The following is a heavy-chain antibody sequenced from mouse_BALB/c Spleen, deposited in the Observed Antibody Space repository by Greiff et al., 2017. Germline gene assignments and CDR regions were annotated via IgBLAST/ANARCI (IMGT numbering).Heavy chain of an antibody. V-gene: IGHV5-4*02. CDR2: ISDGGSYT. J-gene: IGHJ4*01. CDR3: ARGYAMDY. Sequence: EVQLQESGGGLVKPGGSLKLSCAASGFTFSDYYMYWVRQTPEKRLEWVATISDGGSYTYYPDSVKGRFTISRDNAKNNLYLQMSSLKSEDTAMYYCARGYAMDYWGQGTSVTVSS. CDR1: GFTFSDYY.